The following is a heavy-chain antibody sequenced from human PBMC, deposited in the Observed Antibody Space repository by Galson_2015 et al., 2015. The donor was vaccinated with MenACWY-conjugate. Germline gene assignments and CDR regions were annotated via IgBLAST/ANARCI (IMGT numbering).Heavy chain of an antibody. CDR2: IYPGDSDT. D-gene: IGHD5-24*01. Sequence: QSGAEVKKPGESLKISCKASGHSFTNYWVGWVRQMPGKGREWMGIIYPGDSDTRYSPSFHGQVTISADKSISTAYLQWSNLKASDTAMYYCARMMANYWYFDFWGRGTLVTVSA. CDR3: ARMMANYWYFDF. J-gene: IGHJ2*01. V-gene: IGHV5-51*01. CDR1: GHSFTNYW.